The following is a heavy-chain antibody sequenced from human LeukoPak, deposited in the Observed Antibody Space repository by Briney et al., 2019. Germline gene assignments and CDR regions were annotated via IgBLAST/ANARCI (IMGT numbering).Heavy chain of an antibody. Sequence: SGGSLRLSCAASGFTFNTFSMNWVRQAPGKGLEWVAYISSGSTVIYYADSMKGRFTISRDNAKNSLFLQMNNLRADDTAIYYCTRVRSGTYYFFDSWGQGTLVTVSS. CDR3: TRVRSGTYYFFDS. CDR1: GFTFNTFS. J-gene: IGHJ4*02. V-gene: IGHV3-48*01. D-gene: IGHD1-26*01. CDR2: ISSGSTVI.